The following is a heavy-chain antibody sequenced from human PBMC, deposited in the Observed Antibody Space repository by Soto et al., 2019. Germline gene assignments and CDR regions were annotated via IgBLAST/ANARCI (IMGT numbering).Heavy chain of an antibody. V-gene: IGHV4-61*01. Sequence: PSETLSLTCTVSGGSVSSGSYYWTWIRQPPGKRLEWIGYVYFTGSTNYNPSLKSRVTISVDKSKNQFSLKLSSVTAADTAVYYCARAPYYDILTPNSGFDIWGQGTMVTVSS. CDR2: VYFTGST. J-gene: IGHJ3*02. CDR3: ARAPYYDILTPNSGFDI. D-gene: IGHD3-9*01. CDR1: GGSVSSGSYY.